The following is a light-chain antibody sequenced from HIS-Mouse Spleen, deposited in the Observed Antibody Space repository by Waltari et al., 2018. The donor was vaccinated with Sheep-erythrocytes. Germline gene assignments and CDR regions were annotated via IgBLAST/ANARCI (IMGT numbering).Light chain of an antibody. V-gene: IGKV1-5*03. CDR3: QQYNSYPLT. CDR2: KAS. Sequence: DIQMTQSPSTLSASVGDRVTITCRASQSISSWLAWYQQKPGKAPKLLIYKASSLESGVPTRFSGSGSGTEFTLTISSLHPDYFATYYCQQYNSYPLTFGGGTKVEIK. CDR1: QSISSW. J-gene: IGKJ4*01.